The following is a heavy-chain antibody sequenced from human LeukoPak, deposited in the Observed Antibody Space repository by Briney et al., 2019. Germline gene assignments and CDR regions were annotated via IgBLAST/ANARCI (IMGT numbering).Heavy chain of an antibody. CDR2: ISYDASNK. V-gene: IGHV3-30*18. CDR3: AKARYYGSGSYYLCDF. Sequence: PGRSLRLSCAASGFTFSSYGMHWVRQAPGKGLEWVAVISYDASNKDYADSVKGRFTISRDNSKSTLYLQMSSLRVEDTAVYYRAKARYYGSGSYYLCDFWGQGTLVTVSS. D-gene: IGHD3-10*01. J-gene: IGHJ4*02. CDR1: GFTFSSYG.